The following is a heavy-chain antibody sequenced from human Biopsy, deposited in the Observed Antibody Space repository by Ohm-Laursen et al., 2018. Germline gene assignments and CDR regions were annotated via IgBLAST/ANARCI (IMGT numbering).Heavy chain of an antibody. D-gene: IGHD3-16*01. V-gene: IGHV4-34*01. CDR2: INHSRST. J-gene: IGHJ6*02. CDR3: ARAVDYYDPYYYYGLDV. Sequence: TLSLTCAVYGGSFSGYYWSWIRQPPGKGLEWIGEINHSRSTKYNPSLKSRVTISVDTSKNQFSLKLRSVTAADTAVYYCARAVDYYDPYYYYGLDVWGQGTTVTVSS. CDR1: GGSFSGYY.